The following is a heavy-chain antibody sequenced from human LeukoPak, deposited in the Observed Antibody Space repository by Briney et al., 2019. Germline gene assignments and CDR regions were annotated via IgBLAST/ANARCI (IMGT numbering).Heavy chain of an antibody. CDR2: IYSGGST. D-gene: IGHD3-3*01. J-gene: IGHJ4*02. Sequence: GGSLRLSCAVSGFTVSSNYISWVRQAPGKGLEWVSVIYSGGSTYYADSVKGRFTISRDNSKNTLYLQMNSLRAEDTAVYYCAKDFYDFWSAAAFDYWGQGTLVTVSS. CDR3: AKDFYDFWSAAAFDY. V-gene: IGHV3-53*01. CDR1: GFTVSSNY.